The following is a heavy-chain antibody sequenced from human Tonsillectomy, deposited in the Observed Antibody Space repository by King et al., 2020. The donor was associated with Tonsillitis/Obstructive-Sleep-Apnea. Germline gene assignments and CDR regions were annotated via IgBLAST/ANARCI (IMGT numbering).Heavy chain of an antibody. CDR1: GYTFTTYW. V-gene: IGHV5-51*01. CDR3: ARGAYDFWSGYYSQNYYYYYMDV. CDR2: IYPDDSDT. D-gene: IGHD3-3*01. J-gene: IGHJ6*03. Sequence: QLVQSGAEVKKPGESLKISCKGSGYTFTTYWIAWVRQMPGKGLEWMGLIYPDDSDTRYSPSFQGQVTISADKSVNSAYLQWSSLKASDTAMYYCARGAYDFWSGYYSQNYYYYYMDVWGKGTTVTVSS.